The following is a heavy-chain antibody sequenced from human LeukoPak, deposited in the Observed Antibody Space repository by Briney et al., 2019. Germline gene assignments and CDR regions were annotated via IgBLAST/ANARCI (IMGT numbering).Heavy chain of an antibody. V-gene: IGHV3-30-3*01. D-gene: IGHD6-19*01. CDR1: GFTFSSYA. CDR3: ARDGDVGSSSGWYNLLDY. J-gene: IGHJ4*02. CDR2: ISYDGSNK. Sequence: QPGGSLRLSCAASGFTFSSYAMHWVRQAPGKGLEWVAVISYDGSNKYYADSVKGRFTISRDNSKNTLYLQMNSLRAEDTAVYYCARDGDVGSSSGWYNLLDYWGQGTLVTVSS.